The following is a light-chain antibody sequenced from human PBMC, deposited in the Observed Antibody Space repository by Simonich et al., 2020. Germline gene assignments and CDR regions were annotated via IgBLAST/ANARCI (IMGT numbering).Light chain of an antibody. V-gene: IGLV2-23*01. CDR3: CSYAGSSTVV. CDR1: SSEVGIYNL. Sequence: QSALTQPASVSGFPVQSITIPCTGTSSEVGIYNLVSWYQPNPGKAPKLMIYEGSKRPSGVSNRFSGSKSGNTASLTISGLQAEDEADYYCCSYAGSSTVVFGGGTKLTVL. J-gene: IGLJ2*01. CDR2: EGS.